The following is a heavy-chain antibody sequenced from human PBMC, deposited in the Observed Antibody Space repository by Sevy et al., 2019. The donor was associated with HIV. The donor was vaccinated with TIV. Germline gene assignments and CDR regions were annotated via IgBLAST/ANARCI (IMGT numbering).Heavy chain of an antibody. CDR3: ATTSTPIYCYALDV. CDR1: EFTVSSKY. V-gene: IGHV3-53*03. J-gene: IGHJ6*02. D-gene: IGHD2-15*01. Sequence: GGSLRLSCAASEFTVSSKYMSWVRQAPGKGLEWVSVIYYGGNTYYADSVKGRFTISRDISKNTLYLQMNSLRAEDTAIYYCATTSTPIYCYALDVWGQGTTVTVSS. CDR2: IYYGGNT.